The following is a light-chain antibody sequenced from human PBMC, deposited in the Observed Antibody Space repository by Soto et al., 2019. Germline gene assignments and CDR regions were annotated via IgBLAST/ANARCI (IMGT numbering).Light chain of an antibody. CDR2: VTS. CDR1: HSLDSY. Sequence: ETVLTQSPATLSLSPGERATLSCRASHSLDSYLAWYQKKPGQAPRLLIYVTSNRASGIPARFSGSGSGTDFTLPISSLEPEDSAVYYCLHRSNWPTFGQGTKVELK. J-gene: IGKJ1*01. CDR3: LHRSNWPT. V-gene: IGKV3-11*01.